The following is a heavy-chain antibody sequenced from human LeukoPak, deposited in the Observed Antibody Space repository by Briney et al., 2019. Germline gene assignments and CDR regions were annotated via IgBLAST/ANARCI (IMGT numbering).Heavy chain of an antibody. CDR2: ISYDGSNK. D-gene: IGHD3-10*01. V-gene: IGHV3-30-3*01. CDR1: VGTFSRDA. Sequence: GGSLRLSCAPSVGTFSRDATHSVRQAPGKGLEWVAVISYDGSNKYYADSVKGRFTISRDNSKNTLYLQMNSLRAEDTAVYYCAKDVLLWFGQLSYSFDIWGQGTMVTVSS. CDR3: AKDVLLWFGQLSYSFDI. J-gene: IGHJ3*02.